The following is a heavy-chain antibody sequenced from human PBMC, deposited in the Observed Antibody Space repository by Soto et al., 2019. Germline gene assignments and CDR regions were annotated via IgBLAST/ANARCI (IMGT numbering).Heavy chain of an antibody. CDR3: ARERPDGARLDP. J-gene: IGHJ5*02. V-gene: IGHV4-30-4*01. CDR1: GGSIRSYY. Sequence: PSETLSLTCTVSGGSIRSYYWSWIRQPPGKGLEWIGYIYHSGSTYYNPSLKSRVTISVDTSENQFSLKLSSVTAADTAVYYCARERPDGARLDPWGQGTLVTVSS. D-gene: IGHD6-6*01. CDR2: IYHSGST.